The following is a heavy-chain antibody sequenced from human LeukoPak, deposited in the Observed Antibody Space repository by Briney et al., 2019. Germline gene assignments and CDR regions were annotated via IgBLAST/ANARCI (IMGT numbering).Heavy chain of an antibody. CDR2: INSDGSST. CDR3: ARERDEGFDY. V-gene: IGHV3-74*01. Sequence: GGSLRLSCAASGFTFSSYWMHWVRQAPGKGLVWVSRINSDGSSTSYADSVKGRFTISRDNARNSLYLQMNSLKAEDTAVYYCARERDEGFDYWGQGTLVTVSS. J-gene: IGHJ4*02. CDR1: GFTFSSYW. D-gene: IGHD5-24*01.